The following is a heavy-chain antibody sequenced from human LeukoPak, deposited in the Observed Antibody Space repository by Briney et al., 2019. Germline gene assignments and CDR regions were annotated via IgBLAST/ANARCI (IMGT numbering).Heavy chain of an antibody. Sequence: GGSLRLSCAASRFTFTAYGMHWVRRAPDKGLEWVAFIRYDGSDKFCADSVKGRFTISRDNAKNSLYLQMNSLRAEDTAVYYCARDPTWEPYSFDYWGQGTLVTVSS. J-gene: IGHJ4*02. D-gene: IGHD1-14*01. CDR1: RFTFTAYG. CDR2: IRYDGSDK. V-gene: IGHV3-30*02. CDR3: ARDPTWEPYSFDY.